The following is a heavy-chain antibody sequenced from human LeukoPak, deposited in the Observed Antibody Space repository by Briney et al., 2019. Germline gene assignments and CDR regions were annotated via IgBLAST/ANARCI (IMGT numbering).Heavy chain of an antibody. D-gene: IGHD6-19*01. CDR2: IYTSGNT. V-gene: IGHV4-61*02. CDR1: GGSISSGGYY. CDR3: ARRSVAGPFDY. J-gene: IGHJ4*02. Sequence: PSQTLSLTCTVSGGSISSGGYYWSWIRQPPGKSLEWIGRIYTSGNTNYNPSLKSRVTISVDTSKNQFSLKLSSVTAADTAVYYCARRSVAGPFDYWGQGTLVTVSS.